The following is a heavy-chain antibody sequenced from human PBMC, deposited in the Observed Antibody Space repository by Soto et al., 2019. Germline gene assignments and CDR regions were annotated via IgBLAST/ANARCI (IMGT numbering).Heavy chain of an antibody. J-gene: IGHJ6*02. CDR2: IFNSGQT. Sequence: SETLSLTCSVSGVSVTGDADFWGWIRQFPGQGLEWIGTIFNSGQTFYNEFLESRVTISVDTSRNQFSLRLTTVTASDTAVYYCARLVFHCLRGSCDDYSFYGLDVWGQGTTVTVSS. V-gene: IGHV4-39*01. D-gene: IGHD2-15*01. CDR3: ARLVFHCLRGSCDDYSFYGLDV. CDR1: GVSVTGDADF.